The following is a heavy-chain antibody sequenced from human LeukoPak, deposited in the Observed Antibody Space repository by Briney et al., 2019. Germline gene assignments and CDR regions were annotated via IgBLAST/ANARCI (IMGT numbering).Heavy chain of an antibody. J-gene: IGHJ6*03. V-gene: IGHV1-2*02. D-gene: IGHD1-26*01. CDR1: GHTLTGYY. CDR2: LNPNSGGT. Sequence: GASVKVACKASGHTLTGYYMHWVRQAPGQGLEWMGWLNPNSGGTNYAQKFQGRVTMTRDTSISTAYMELSRLRSDDTAVYYWARDLSGSYLDNYYYYMDVWGKGTTVTVSS. CDR3: ARDLSGSYLDNYYYYMDV.